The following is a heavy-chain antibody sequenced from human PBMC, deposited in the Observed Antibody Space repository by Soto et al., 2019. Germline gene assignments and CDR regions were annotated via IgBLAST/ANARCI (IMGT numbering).Heavy chain of an antibody. Sequence: QVQLVESGGGVVQPGRSLRLSCAASGFTFSSYGMHWVRQAPGKGLEWVAVISYDGSNKYYADSVKGRFTISRDNSKNPRYLQMNILRAEDTAVYYCATSNGGTYYYYYGMDVWGQGTTVTVSS. D-gene: IGHD1-26*01. CDR2: ISYDGSNK. CDR1: GFTFSSYG. V-gene: IGHV3-30*03. CDR3: ATSNGGTYYYYYGMDV. J-gene: IGHJ6*02.